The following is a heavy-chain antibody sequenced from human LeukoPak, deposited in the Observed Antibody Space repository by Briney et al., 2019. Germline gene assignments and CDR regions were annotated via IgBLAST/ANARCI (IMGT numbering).Heavy chain of an antibody. CDR2: IKEDGSRK. CDR1: GLTFSSYW. CDR3: ATPLDYYDSSGYHQGGD. Sequence: GVSLRLSCAASGLTFSSYWMTWVRQAPGKGLEWVANIKEDGSRKNYMDSAKGRFTISRDNTKNSLYLQMNSLRAEDTAVYYCATPLDYYDSSGYHQGGDWGQGTLVTVSS. V-gene: IGHV3-7*03. J-gene: IGHJ4*02. D-gene: IGHD3-22*01.